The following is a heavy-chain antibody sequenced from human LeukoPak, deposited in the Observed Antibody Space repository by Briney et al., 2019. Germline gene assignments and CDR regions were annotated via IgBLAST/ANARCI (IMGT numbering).Heavy chain of an antibody. CDR1: GFIFSNYA. J-gene: IGHJ4*02. CDR2: ISGSGGSA. V-gene: IGHV3-23*01. Sequence: PGGSLRLSCAASGFIFSNYAMSWVRQAPGMGLEWVSTISGSGGSANYADSVKGRFTVSRDNSKNTLYMQMNSLRVEDTAVYYCPRKYDSSGYYDHWGQGTLVTVSS. CDR3: PRKYDSSGYYDH. D-gene: IGHD3-22*01.